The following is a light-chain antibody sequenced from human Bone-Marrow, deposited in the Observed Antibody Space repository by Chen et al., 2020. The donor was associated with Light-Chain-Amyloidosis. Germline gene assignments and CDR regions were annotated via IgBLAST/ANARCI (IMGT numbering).Light chain of an antibody. CDR1: STDVGSYNL. J-gene: IGLJ1*01. V-gene: IGLV2-23*02. Sequence: QSALTQPASVSGSPGQSITISCPGPSTDVGSYNLVSWYQQHPDKAPTLIIYEVTKRPSGVSNRFSGSKSGNTASLTISGLQAEDEADYYCCSYAGSTPPYVFGTGTKVTVL. CDR2: EVT. CDR3: CSYAGSTPPYV.